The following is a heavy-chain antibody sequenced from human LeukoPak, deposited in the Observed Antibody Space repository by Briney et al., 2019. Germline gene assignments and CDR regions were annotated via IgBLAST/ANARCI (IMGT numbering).Heavy chain of an antibody. CDR1: GDSTTNYY. D-gene: IGHD3-22*01. J-gene: IGHJ3*01. V-gene: IGHV4-59*01. Sequence: SETLSLTCSVSGDSTTNYYCSWIRQSPGKGLEWLAYVYKNGHLDYNPSLRSRVTVSVDRSTTQFSLRLRSVTAADTAIYYCASGKYYYDESASLNRASRTALDVWAQGTMVIVSS. CDR2: VYKNGHL. CDR3: ASGKYYYDESASLNRASRTALDV.